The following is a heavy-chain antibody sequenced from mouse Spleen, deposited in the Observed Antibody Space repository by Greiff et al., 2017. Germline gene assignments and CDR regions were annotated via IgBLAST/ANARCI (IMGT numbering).Heavy chain of an antibody. V-gene: IGHV3-6*01. CDR2: ISYDGSN. Sequence: VQLQQSGPGLVKPSQSLSLTCSVTGYSITSGYYWNWIRQFPGNKLEWMGYISYDGSNNYNPSLKNRISITRDTSKNQFFLKLNSVTTEDTATYYCAREGKTIGAMDYWGQGTSVTVSS. CDR3: AREGKTIGAMDY. CDR1: GYSITSGYY. J-gene: IGHJ4*01. D-gene: IGHD2-14*01.